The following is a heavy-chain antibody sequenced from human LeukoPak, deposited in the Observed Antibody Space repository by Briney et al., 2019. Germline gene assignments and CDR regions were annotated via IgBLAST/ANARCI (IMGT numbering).Heavy chain of an antibody. CDR3: ARVELDIVVVPAAITFDY. Sequence: SETLSLTCAVSGASFSGYYWSWIRQPPGKGLEWIGEINHSGSTNYNPSLKSRVTISVDTSKNQFSLKLSSVTAADTAVYYCARVELDIVVVPAAITFDYWGQGTLVTVSS. CDR1: GASFSGYY. D-gene: IGHD2-2*02. V-gene: IGHV4-34*01. J-gene: IGHJ4*02. CDR2: INHSGST.